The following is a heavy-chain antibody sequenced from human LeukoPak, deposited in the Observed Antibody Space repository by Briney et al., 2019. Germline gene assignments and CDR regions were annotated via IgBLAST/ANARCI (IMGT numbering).Heavy chain of an antibody. Sequence: GRSLRLSCAASGFTFSSYAMHWVRQAPGKGLEWVAVISYDGSNKYYADSVKGRFTISRDNSKKPLYLQMNSLRAEDTAVYYCARDGYYYDSSGYFDYWGQGTLVTVSS. CDR1: GFTFSSYA. D-gene: IGHD3-22*01. V-gene: IGHV3-30*04. J-gene: IGHJ4*02. CDR2: ISYDGSNK. CDR3: ARDGYYYDSSGYFDY.